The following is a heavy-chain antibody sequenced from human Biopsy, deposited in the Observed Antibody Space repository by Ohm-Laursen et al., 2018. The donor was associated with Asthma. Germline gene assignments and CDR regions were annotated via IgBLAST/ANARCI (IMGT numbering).Heavy chain of an antibody. D-gene: IGHD5-24*01. CDR1: GGSFSGYY. CDR3: ARGPPVDRED. J-gene: IGHJ4*02. V-gene: IGHV4-34*01. Sequence: SETLSLTCAVYGGSFSGYYWSWIRQPPGKGLEWIGEINHSGSTNYNPSLKSRVTISVDTSKNQFSPKLSSVTAADTAVYYCARGPPVDREDWGQGTLVTVSS. CDR2: INHSGST.